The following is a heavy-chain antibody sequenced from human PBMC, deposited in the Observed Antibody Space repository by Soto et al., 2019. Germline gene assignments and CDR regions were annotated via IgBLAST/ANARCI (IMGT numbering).Heavy chain of an antibody. CDR2: VYYSGST. CDR3: ARGYYGSGSYYEYYYYYYYMDV. V-gene: IGHV4-59*01. CDR1: GGSISTYY. Sequence: PSETLSLTCTVSGGSISTYYWSWVRQPPGKGLEWIGYVYYSGSTNYNPSLKSRVTISVDTSKNQFSLKLTSVTAADTAMYYCARGYYGSGSYYEYYYYYYYMDVWGKGTTVTVSS. J-gene: IGHJ6*03. D-gene: IGHD3-10*01.